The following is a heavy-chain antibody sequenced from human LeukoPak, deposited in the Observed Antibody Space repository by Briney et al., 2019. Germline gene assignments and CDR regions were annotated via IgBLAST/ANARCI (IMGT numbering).Heavy chain of an antibody. CDR1: GFTFSDYY. CDR3: ARARIVGATTHFDY. D-gene: IGHD1-26*01. V-gene: IGHV3-11*01. Sequence: GGSLRLSCAASGFTFSDYYMIRIRQAPGKGLECVSYISSSGLTIYYADSVKGRFTISRDNAKNSLDLQMNSLRAEDTAVYYCARARIVGATTHFDYWGQGTLVTVSS. CDR2: ISSSGLTI. J-gene: IGHJ4*02.